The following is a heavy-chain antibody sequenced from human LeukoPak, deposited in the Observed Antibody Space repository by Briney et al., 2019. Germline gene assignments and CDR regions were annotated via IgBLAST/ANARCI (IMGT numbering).Heavy chain of an antibody. Sequence: PGGSLRLSCAASGXTVSSNFMSWVRQAPGQGLELVSVIYSGGNTYYADSVRGRFTIFRDNSKNTLYLQMNSLRAEDTAMYYCARKYTYGLDWGQGTLVTVSS. D-gene: IGHD5-18*01. CDR1: GXTVSSNF. CDR2: IYSGGNT. J-gene: IGHJ4*02. CDR3: ARKYTYGLD. V-gene: IGHV3-66*01.